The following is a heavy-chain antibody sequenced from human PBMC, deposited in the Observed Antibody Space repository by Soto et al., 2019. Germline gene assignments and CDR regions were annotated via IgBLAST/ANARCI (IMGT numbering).Heavy chain of an antibody. V-gene: IGHV4-31*03. D-gene: IGHD4-17*01. J-gene: IGHJ6*02. CDR3: ATDGLRSTYYYHGMDV. CDR1: GGSISSGGYY. CDR2: IYYSGST. Sequence: SETLSLTCTVSGGSISSGGYYWSWIRQHPGKGLEWIGYIYYSGSTYYNPSLKSRVTISLDTSNNQFSPKLSSVSAADTAVYYCATDGLRSTYYYHGMDVWGQGTTVSVSS.